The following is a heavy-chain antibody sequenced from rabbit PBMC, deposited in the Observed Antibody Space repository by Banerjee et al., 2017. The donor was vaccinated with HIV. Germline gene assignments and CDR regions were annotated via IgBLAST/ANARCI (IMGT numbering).Heavy chain of an antibody. V-gene: IGHV1S45*01. D-gene: IGHD6-1*01. CDR3: ARDDGGVVGYDWDL. J-gene: IGHJ3*01. Sequence: QVHLEESGGDLVKPGGTLTLTCTASGFSFSSSYWMCWVRKAPGKGLEWIACINTSSGNTVYATWAKGRFTISRTSSTTVALQMTSLTAADTATYFCARDDGGVVGYDWDLWGQGTLVTVS. CDR1: GFSFSSSYW. CDR2: INTSSGNT.